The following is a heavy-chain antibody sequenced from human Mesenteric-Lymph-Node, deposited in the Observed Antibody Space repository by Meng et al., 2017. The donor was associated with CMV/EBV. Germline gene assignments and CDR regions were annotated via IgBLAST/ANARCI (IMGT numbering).Heavy chain of an antibody. J-gene: IGHJ6*02. V-gene: IGHV3-30*04. CDR2: ISYDGSNK. CDR3: ARFGYQLLYRRYGMDV. D-gene: IGHD2-2*02. CDR1: GFTFSSYA. Sequence: GESLKISCAASGFTFSSYAMHWVRQAPGKGLEWVAVISYDGSNKYYADSVKGRFTISRDNSKNTLYLQMNSLRAEDTAVYYCARFGYQLLYRRYGMDVWGQGTTVTVSS.